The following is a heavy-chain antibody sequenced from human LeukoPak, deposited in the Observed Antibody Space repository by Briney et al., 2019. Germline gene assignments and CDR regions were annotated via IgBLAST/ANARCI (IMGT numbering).Heavy chain of an antibody. D-gene: IGHD2-21*02. CDR1: GYTFTGLY. V-gene: IGHV1-2*02. Sequence: ASVKVSCKASGYTFTGLYVHRVPQAPGQGLEWMGWINPNSGGTRLAQKFQGRVTMTRDTSITTAYMELTWLKSDDTAVYYCAREPPAYCGTDCYALGYWGQGTLVTVSS. CDR2: INPNSGGT. J-gene: IGHJ4*02. CDR3: AREPPAYCGTDCYALGY.